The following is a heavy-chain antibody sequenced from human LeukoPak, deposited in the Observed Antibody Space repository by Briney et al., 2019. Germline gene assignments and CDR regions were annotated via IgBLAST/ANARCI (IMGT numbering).Heavy chain of an antibody. J-gene: IGHJ5*02. D-gene: IGHD5-18*01. Sequence: SETLSLTCTVSGGSISSSDYYWGWIRQPPGKGLEWIGSIYYSWSTYYNPSLKSRVTISVDTSKNQFSLKLSSVTAADTAVYYCARDRGGYSYGQGSNWFDPWGQGTLVTVSS. CDR1: GGSISSSDYY. CDR2: IYYSWST. CDR3: ARDRGGYSYGQGSNWFDP. V-gene: IGHV4-39*07.